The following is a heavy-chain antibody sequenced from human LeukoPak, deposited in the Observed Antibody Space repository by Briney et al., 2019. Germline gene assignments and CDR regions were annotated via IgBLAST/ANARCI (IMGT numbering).Heavy chain of an antibody. CDR2: INPSGGST. CDR1: GYTFTGYY. V-gene: IGHV1-46*03. D-gene: IGHD3-10*01. J-gene: IGHJ4*02. Sequence: ASVKVSCKASGYTFTGYYMHWVRQAPGQGLEWMGWINPSGGSTSYAQKFQGRVTMTRDTSTSTVYMELSSLRSEDTAVYYCARGSMGITMVLVSFFDYWGQGTLVTVSS. CDR3: ARGSMGITMVLVSFFDY.